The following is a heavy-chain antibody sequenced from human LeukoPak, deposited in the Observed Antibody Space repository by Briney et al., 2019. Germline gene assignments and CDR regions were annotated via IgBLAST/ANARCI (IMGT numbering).Heavy chain of an antibody. CDR2: IYYSGST. J-gene: IGHJ6*02. D-gene: IGHD6-6*01. V-gene: IGHV4-59*08. CDR3: ARQEARYYGMDV. CDR1: GGSISSYY. Sequence: ETLSLTCTVSGGSISSYYWSWIRQPPGKGLEWIGYIYYSGSTNYNPSLKSRVTISVDTSKNQFSLKLSSVTAADTAVYYCARQEARYYGMDVWGQGTTVTVSS.